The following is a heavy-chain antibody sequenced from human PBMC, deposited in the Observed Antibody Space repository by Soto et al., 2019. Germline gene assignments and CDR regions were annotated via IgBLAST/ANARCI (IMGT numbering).Heavy chain of an antibody. CDR3: ARARADILTGHWYFDL. J-gene: IGHJ2*01. Sequence: PGGSLRLSCAASGFTFSNYAVTWIRQAPGKGLEWVSYISSSSSYTNYADSVKGRFTISRDNAKNSLYLQMNSLRAEDTAVYYCARARADILTGHWYFDLWGGGTLVTVSS. CDR1: GFTFSNYA. CDR2: ISSSSSYT. D-gene: IGHD3-9*01. V-gene: IGHV3-11*05.